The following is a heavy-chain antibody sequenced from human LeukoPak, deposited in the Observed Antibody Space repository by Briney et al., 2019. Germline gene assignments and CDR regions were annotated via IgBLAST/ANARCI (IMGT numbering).Heavy chain of an antibody. D-gene: IGHD6-13*01. CDR1: GGSISSDY. J-gene: IGHJ4*02. Sequence: SETLSLTCTVSGGSISSDYWSWIRQPPGKGLEWIGYIYYSGSTNYNPSLKSRVTISVDTSKNQFSLKLSSVTAADTAVYYCARRAQAGRIFDYWGQGTLVTVSS. CDR2: IYYSGST. V-gene: IGHV4-59*08. CDR3: ARRAQAGRIFDY.